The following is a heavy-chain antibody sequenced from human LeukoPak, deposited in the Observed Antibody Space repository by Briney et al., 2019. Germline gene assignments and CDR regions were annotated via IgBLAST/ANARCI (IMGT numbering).Heavy chain of an antibody. CDR1: GGSIXXYY. D-gene: IGHD3-10*01. J-gene: IGHJ6*02. CDR3: ASSSLRGGMDV. V-gene: IGHV4-59*08. CDR2: IYYSGST. Sequence: TXSXTXXVXGGSIXXYYWSWIRQPPGKGLEWIGYIYYSGSTNYNPSLKSRVTISVDTSKKQFSLKLSSVTAADTAVYYCASSSLRGGMDVWGQGTTVTVSS.